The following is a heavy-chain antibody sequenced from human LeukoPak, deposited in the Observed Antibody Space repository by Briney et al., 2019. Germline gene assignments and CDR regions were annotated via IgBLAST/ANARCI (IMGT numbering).Heavy chain of an antibody. J-gene: IGHJ4*02. V-gene: IGHV4-4*07. D-gene: IGHD3-22*01. Sequence: PSETLSLTCTVSGGSISSYYWSWIRQPAGKGLEWIGRIYTSGSTNYNPSPKSRVTISVDTSKNQFSLKLSSVTAADTAVYYCARVNYYDSSVFEVPLAAFDYWGQGTLVTVSS. CDR1: GGSISSYY. CDR2: IYTSGST. CDR3: ARVNYYDSSVFEVPLAAFDY.